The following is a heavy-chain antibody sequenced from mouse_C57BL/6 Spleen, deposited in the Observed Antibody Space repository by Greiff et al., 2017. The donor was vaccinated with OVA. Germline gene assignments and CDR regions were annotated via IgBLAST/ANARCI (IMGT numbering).Heavy chain of an antibody. CDR2: IDPSDSYT. D-gene: IGHD2-3*01. V-gene: IGHV1-50*01. CDR1: GYTFTSYW. J-gene: IGHJ1*03. CDR3: AREGLLRYFDV. Sequence: VQLQQPGAELVKPGASVKLSCKASGYTFTSYWMQWVKQRPGQGLEWIGEIDPSDSYTNYNQKFKGKATLTVDTSSSTAYMQLSSLTSEDSAVYYCAREGLLRYFDVWGTGTTVTVSP.